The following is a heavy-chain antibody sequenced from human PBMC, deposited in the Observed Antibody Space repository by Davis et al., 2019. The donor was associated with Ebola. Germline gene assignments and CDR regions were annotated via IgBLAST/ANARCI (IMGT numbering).Heavy chain of an antibody. J-gene: IGHJ6*04. V-gene: IGHV4-59*01. D-gene: IGHD5-12*01. CDR2: IYYSGST. CDR3: ARRGTSGYFHYYGMDV. CDR1: GGSLNYYY. Sequence: SETLSLTCTVSGGSLNYYYWSWIRQPPGKGLEWIGCIYYSGSTNYNPSLKSRVTISIDTSKNQFSLKLSSVTAADTAVYYCARRGTSGYFHYYGMDVWGKGTTVAVSS.